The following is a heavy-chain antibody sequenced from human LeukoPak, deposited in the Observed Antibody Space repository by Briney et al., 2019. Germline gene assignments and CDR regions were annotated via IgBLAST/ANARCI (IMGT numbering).Heavy chain of an antibody. V-gene: IGHV3-74*01. Sequence: GGSLRLSCEASGLTFSNSWMHWVRQAPGKGLVRVSRINNEGTTISYADSVKGRLTISRDNAKNTLYLQMNSLRAEDTAVYYCARVSGLGMNEYYQHWGQGTLVTVAS. J-gene: IGHJ1*01. CDR2: INNEGTTI. CDR3: ARVSGLGMNEYYQH. D-gene: IGHD3-10*01. CDR1: GLTFSNSW.